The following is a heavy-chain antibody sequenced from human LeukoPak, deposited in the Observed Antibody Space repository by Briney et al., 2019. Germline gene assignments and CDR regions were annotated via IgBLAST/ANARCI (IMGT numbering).Heavy chain of an antibody. CDR1: GFTVSSNY. CDR3: AREGDMITFGGGFDY. D-gene: IGHD3-16*01. V-gene: IGHV3-66*01. CDR2: IYSGGST. Sequence: GGSLRLSCAASGFTVSSNYMSWVRQAPGKGLEWVSVIYSGGSTYYADSVKGRFTISRDNAKNSLYLQMNSLRAEDTAVYYCAREGDMITFGGGFDYWGQGTLVTVSS. J-gene: IGHJ4*02.